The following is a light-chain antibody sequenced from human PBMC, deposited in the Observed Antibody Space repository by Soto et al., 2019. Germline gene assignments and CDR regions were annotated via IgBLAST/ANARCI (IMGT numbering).Light chain of an antibody. CDR3: QKYDSSPLT. J-gene: IGKJ5*01. V-gene: IGKV3-20*01. Sequence: EIVLTQSPGTLSLSPGEIATLSCRASQSVSSRLAWYQQKPGQAPRLLIYGESSRATGIPDRFSGSGSGTDLNLTISRLEPEDFAVYYCQKYDSSPLTCGGGTRLEIK. CDR2: GES. CDR1: QSVSSR.